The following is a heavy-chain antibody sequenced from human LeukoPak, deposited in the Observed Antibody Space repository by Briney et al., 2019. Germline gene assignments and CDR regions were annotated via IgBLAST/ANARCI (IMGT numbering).Heavy chain of an antibody. J-gene: IGHJ4*02. D-gene: IGHD1-1*01. CDR3: ARGRSERSFDY. V-gene: IGHV4-59*01. Sequence: PSETLSHTCTVSGGSISGYYWSWIRQPPGKGLEWIGNIYYSGSTNYNPSLKSRVTISVDTSKNQFSLKLSSVTAADTAIYYCARGRSERSFDYWGQGTLVTVSS. CDR1: GGSISGYY. CDR2: IYYSGST.